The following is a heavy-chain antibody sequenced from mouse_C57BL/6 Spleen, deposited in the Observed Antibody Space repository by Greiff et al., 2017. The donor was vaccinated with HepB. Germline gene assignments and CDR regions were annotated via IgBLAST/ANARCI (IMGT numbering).Heavy chain of an antibody. CDR3: ARRVYGSSLFDY. Sequence: VQLQQSGAELVKPGASVKMSCKASGYTFTSYWITWVKQRPGQGLEWIGDIYPGSGSTNYNEKFKSKATLTVDTSSSTAYMQLSSLTSGDSAVYYCARRVYGSSLFDYWGQGTTLTVSS. V-gene: IGHV1-55*01. CDR1: GYTFTSYW. D-gene: IGHD1-1*01. CDR2: IYPGSGST. J-gene: IGHJ2*01.